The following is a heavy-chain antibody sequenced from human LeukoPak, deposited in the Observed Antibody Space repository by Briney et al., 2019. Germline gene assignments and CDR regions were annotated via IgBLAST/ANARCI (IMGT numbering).Heavy chain of an antibody. CDR1: GFTFSSYA. CDR3: AKPHDSSGYFLPFDS. V-gene: IGHV3-30-3*02. CDR2: ISYDGREK. Sequence: HPGRSLRVSCAASGFTFSSYAMHWVRQAPGKGLEWVAVISYDGREKYYADSVKGRFTISRDNSKNTLYLQMNSLRADDTAVYYCAKPHDSSGYFLPFDSWGQGTLVTVSS. D-gene: IGHD3-22*01. J-gene: IGHJ4*02.